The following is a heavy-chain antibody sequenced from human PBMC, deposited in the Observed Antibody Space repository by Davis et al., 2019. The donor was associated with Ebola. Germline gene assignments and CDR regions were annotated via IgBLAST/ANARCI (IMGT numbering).Heavy chain of an antibody. D-gene: IGHD2-21*01. Sequence: PSETLSLTCTVSGGSISSSSYYWGWIRQPPGKGLEWIGSIYYSGSTYYNPSLKSRVTISVDTSKNQFSLKLSSVTAADTAVYYCARDGSPPYCGGDCYGDDAFDIWGQGTMVTVSS. J-gene: IGHJ3*02. CDR2: IYYSGST. V-gene: IGHV4-39*07. CDR3: ARDGSPPYCGGDCYGDDAFDI. CDR1: GGSISSSSYY.